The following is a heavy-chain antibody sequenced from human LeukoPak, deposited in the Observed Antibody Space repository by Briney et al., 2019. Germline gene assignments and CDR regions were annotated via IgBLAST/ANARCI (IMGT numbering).Heavy chain of an antibody. Sequence: GGSLRLSCAASGFTFSSYSMNWVRQTPGKGLEWVSYISTSGSTIYYADSVKGRFTISRDNAKNSLYLQMNYLRAEDTAVYYCARGGDYSGWFDPWGRGTLVTVSS. CDR3: ARGGDYSGWFDP. CDR1: GFTFSSYS. J-gene: IGHJ5*02. D-gene: IGHD1-26*01. V-gene: IGHV3-48*01. CDR2: ISTSGSTI.